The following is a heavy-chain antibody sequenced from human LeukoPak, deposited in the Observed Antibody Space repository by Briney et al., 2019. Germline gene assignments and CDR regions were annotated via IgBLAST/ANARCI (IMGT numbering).Heavy chain of an antibody. Sequence: GGSLRLSCAASGFTFSDYHMSWIRQAPGKGLEWVSYISSSGSTIYYTDSVKGRFTISRDNAKNSLYLQMNSLRAEATAVYYCAKGSGSGWYGWFAPWGQGPLVTASS. CDR3: AKGSGSGWYGWFAP. J-gene: IGHJ5*02. D-gene: IGHD6-19*01. CDR1: GFTFSDYH. CDR2: ISSSGSTI. V-gene: IGHV3-11*01.